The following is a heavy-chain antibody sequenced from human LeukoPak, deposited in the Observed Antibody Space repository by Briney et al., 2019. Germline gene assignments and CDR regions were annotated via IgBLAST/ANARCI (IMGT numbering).Heavy chain of an antibody. V-gene: IGHV4-39*07. D-gene: IGHD3-10*01. Sequence: PSETLSLTCTVSGGSISSSSYYWGWIRQPPGKGLEWIGNINYSGSTYHNPSLKSRVTISVDTSKNQFSLKLSSVTAADTAVYYCARTDYYGGGIFYYYGSDLWGQGAMVTVSS. CDR2: INYSGST. CDR3: ARTDYYGGGIFYYYGSDL. CDR1: GGSISSSSYY. J-gene: IGHJ3*01.